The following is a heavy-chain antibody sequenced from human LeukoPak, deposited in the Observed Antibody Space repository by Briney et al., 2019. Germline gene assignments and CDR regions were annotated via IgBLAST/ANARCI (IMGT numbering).Heavy chain of an antibody. J-gene: IGHJ5*02. CDR1: GFTFSSSW. CDR2: IKEDGSEK. Sequence: PRGSLRLSCAASGFTFSSSWMSWVRQAPGKGLEWVANIKEDGSEKCYVEPVKGRFSISRDNAKNSLYLQMNSLRVEDTAVYYCTRGRLTMTWGQGTLVTVSS. D-gene: IGHD3-22*01. V-gene: IGHV3-7*01. CDR3: TRGRLTMT.